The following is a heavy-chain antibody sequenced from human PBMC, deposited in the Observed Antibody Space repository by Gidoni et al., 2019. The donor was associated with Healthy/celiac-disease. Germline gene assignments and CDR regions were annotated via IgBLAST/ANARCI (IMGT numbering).Heavy chain of an antibody. J-gene: IGHJ4*02. V-gene: IGHV3-9*01. CDR3: AKDLHQAGYSTPFDY. Sequence: EVQLVESGGGLVQHGRSLRRSCAASGFTFDDYAMHGVRQATGKGLEWFSGISWNSGSIGYAYSVKGRFTISRDNAKNSLYLQMTSLRAEDTALYYCAKDLHQAGYSTPFDYWGQGTLVTVSS. CDR2: ISWNSGSI. CDR1: GFTFDDYA. D-gene: IGHD6-13*01.